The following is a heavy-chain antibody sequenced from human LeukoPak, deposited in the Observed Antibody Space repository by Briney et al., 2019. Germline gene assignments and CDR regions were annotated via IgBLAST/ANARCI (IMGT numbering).Heavy chain of an antibody. Sequence: GASVKVSCKASGYTFTSYGISWVRQAPGQGLEWMGWISAYNGNTNYAQKLQGRVTMTTDTSTSTAYMELRSLRSDDTAVYYCARDLTYTYCGGDCEGGVDYWGQGTLVTVSS. CDR3: ARDLTYTYCGGDCEGGVDY. CDR2: ISAYNGNT. V-gene: IGHV1-18*01. J-gene: IGHJ4*02. CDR1: GYTFTSYG. D-gene: IGHD2-21*01.